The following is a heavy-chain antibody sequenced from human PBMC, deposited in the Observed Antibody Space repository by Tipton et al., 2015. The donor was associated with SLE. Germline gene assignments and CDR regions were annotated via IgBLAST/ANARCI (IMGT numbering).Heavy chain of an antibody. J-gene: IGHJ4*02. D-gene: IGHD3-3*01. CDR1: GYTFTSYD. CDR3: ARGIFGVVIIPVLDY. Sequence: QSGAEVKKPGASVKVSCKASGYTFTSYDINWVRQATGQGLEWMGWMNPNSGNTGYAQKFQGRVTMTRNTSISTAYMELSRLRSDDTAVYYCARGIFGVVIIPVLDYWGQGTLITVSS. CDR2: MNPNSGNT. V-gene: IGHV1-8*01.